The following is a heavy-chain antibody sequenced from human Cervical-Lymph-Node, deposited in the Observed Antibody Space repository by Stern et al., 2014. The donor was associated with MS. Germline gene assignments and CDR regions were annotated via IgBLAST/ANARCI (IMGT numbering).Heavy chain of an antibody. CDR1: GYSFTIYY. Sequence: VQLGQSGAEVKKPGASLKISCKLSGYSFTIYYIAWVRQMPGKGLEWMGFIYPYDSDTTYSPSFQGQVTISADKSITTAYLQWSSLRTSDTAMYYCARHVQGFDYWGQGTLVTVSS. CDR2: IYPYDSDT. V-gene: IGHV5-51*01. CDR3: ARHVQGFDY. J-gene: IGHJ4*02.